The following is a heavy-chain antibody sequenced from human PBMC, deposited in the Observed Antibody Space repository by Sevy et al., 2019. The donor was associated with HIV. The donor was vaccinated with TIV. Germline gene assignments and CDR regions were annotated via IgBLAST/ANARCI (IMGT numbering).Heavy chain of an antibody. Sequence: GGSLRLSCEVSGFIFSTYWMTWVRQAPGKGLEWVANIKQDGTETSYVDSVRGRFTISRDNAKKSLYLQLDNLRVEDTAVYYCARALADWGSFHYSLWGQGTLVTVSS. V-gene: IGHV3-7*01. D-gene: IGHD3-16*02. J-gene: IGHJ4*02. CDR3: ARALADWGSFHYSL. CDR2: IKQDGTET. CDR1: GFIFSTYW.